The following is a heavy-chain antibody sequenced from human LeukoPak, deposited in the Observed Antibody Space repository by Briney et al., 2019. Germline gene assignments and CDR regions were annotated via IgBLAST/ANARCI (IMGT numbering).Heavy chain of an antibody. CDR3: AKNVRFWSGYPFDY. CDR2: IRHDGSNK. V-gene: IGHV3-30*02. J-gene: IGHJ4*02. D-gene: IGHD3-3*01. CDR1: GFNFSIYG. Sequence: GGSLRLSCAASGFNFSIYGMHWVRQTPGKGLEWVAFIRHDGSNKYYADSVKGRFTISRDNSKNTVYLQMNSLRVEDTAVYYCAKNVRFWSGYPFDYWGQGALVTVSS.